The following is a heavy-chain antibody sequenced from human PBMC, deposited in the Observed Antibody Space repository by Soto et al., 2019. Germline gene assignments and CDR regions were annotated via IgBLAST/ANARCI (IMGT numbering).Heavy chain of an antibody. CDR2: VHYSGGT. J-gene: IGHJ4*02. CDR3: TRGFSGAPTDY. Sequence: PSETLSLTCTVSGGSISSYYWNWIRQPPGKGLEWIGEVHYSGGTGYNPSLRSRVTISIDRSKNQFSLEMKSVTAADTAIYYCTRGFSGAPTDYWGQGALVTVSS. V-gene: IGHV4-34*01. CDR1: GGSISSYY. D-gene: IGHD3-3*01.